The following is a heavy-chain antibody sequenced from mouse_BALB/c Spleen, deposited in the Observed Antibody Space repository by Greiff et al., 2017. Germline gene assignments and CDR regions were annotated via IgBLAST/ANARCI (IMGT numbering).Heavy chain of an antibody. V-gene: IGHV8-12*01. CDR1: GFSLSTSGMG. CDR3: ARRRDYAMDY. CDR2: IYWDDDK. J-gene: IGHJ4*01. Sequence: QVQLKESGPGILQPSQTLSLTCSFSGFSLSTSGMGVSWIRQPSGKGLEWLAHIYWDDDKRYNPSLKSRLTISKDTSRNQVFLKITSVDTADTATYYCARRRDYAMDYWGQGTSVTVSS.